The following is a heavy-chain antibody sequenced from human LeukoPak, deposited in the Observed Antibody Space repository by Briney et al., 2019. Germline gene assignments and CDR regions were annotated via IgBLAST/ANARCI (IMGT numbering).Heavy chain of an antibody. CDR2: ISSSSSTI. CDR1: GFTFSSYS. J-gene: IGHJ6*03. D-gene: IGHD1-1*01. CDR3: AREARTSYHPLAWNYMDV. V-gene: IGHV3-48*04. Sequence: GGSLRLSCAASGFTFSSYSMNWVRQAPGKGLEWVSYISSSSSTIYYADSVKGRFTISRDNAKNSLYLQMNSLRAEDTAVYYCAREARTSYHPLAWNYMDVWGKGTTVTVSS.